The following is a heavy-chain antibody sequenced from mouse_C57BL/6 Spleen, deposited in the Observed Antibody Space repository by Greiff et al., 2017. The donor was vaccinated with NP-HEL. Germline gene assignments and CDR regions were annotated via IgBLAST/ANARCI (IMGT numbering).Heavy chain of an antibody. J-gene: IGHJ4*01. CDR3: AKTVYSNSYAMDY. Sequence: EVKLQESGPVLVKPGPSVKISCKASGFTFTDYYMHWVKQSHGKSLEWIGLVYPYNGGTSYNQKFKGKATLTVDTSSSTAYMELNSLTSEDSAVYYCAKTVYSNSYAMDYWGQGTSVTVSS. CDR1: GFTFTDYY. CDR2: VYPYNGGT. V-gene: IGHV1-36*01. D-gene: IGHD2-5*01.